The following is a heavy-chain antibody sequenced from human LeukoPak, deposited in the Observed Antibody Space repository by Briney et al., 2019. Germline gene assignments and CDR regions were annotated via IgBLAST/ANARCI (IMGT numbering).Heavy chain of an antibody. V-gene: IGHV4-59*08. CDR2: VYYSGST. D-gene: IGHD5-24*01. Sequence: SETLSLTCTVSGGSISTYYWSWIRQSPGKGLEWIGSVYYSGSTYYNPSLKSRVSISVDTSKNQFSLELSSVTAADTAVYYCAVNSTRHTFDIWGQGTMVTVSS. CDR1: GGSISTYY. CDR3: AVNSTRHTFDI. J-gene: IGHJ3*02.